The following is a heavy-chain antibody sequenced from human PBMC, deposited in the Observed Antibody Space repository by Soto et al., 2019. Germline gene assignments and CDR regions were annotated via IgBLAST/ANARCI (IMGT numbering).Heavy chain of an antibody. CDR1: GFTFSSYS. D-gene: IGHD3-22*01. V-gene: IGHV3-48*02. CDR3: AVGYSHYYDSSGYYSRFDAFDI. CDR2: ISSSRSTI. Sequence: EVQLVESGGGLVQPGGSLRLSCAASGFTFSSYSMNWVRQAPGKGLEWVSYISSSRSTIYYADSVKGRFTISRDNAKNSLYLQMNSLRDEDTAVYYCAVGYSHYYDSSGYYSRFDAFDIWGQGTMVTVSS. J-gene: IGHJ3*02.